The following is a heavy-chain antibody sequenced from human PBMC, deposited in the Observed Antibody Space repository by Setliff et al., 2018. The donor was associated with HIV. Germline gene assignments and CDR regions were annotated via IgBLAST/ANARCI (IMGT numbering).Heavy chain of an antibody. V-gene: IGHV4-59*11. CDR3: ARESLNLGELSSNPDASDI. CDR2: IFYSGNT. J-gene: IGHJ3*02. CDR1: GGSISNHY. D-gene: IGHD3-16*02. Sequence: PSETLSLTCTVSGGSISNHYWSWIRQPPEKGLEWIGSIFYSGNTNYNPSLKSRVTISVDKSKNQFSLKLSSVTAADTAVYYCARESLNLGELSSNPDASDIWGQGTMVTVSS.